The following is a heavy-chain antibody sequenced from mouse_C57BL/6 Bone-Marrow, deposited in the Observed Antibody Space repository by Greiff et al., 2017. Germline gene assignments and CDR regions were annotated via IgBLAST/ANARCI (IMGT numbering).Heavy chain of an antibody. D-gene: IGHD1-1*01. V-gene: IGHV5-17*01. CDR1: GFTFSDYG. CDR3: ARGTTVARHYYAMDY. CDR2: ISSGSSTI. Sequence: EVQGVESGGGLVKPGGSLKLSCAASGFTFSDYGMHWVRQAPEKGLEWVAYISSGSSTIYYADTVKGRFTISRDHAKNTLFLQMTSLRSEDTAMYYCARGTTVARHYYAMDYWGQGTSVTGSS. J-gene: IGHJ4*01.